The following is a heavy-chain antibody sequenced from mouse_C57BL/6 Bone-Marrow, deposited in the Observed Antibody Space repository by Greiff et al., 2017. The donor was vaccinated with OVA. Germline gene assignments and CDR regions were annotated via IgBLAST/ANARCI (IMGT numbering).Heavy chain of an antibody. CDR3: AMSLYYGNPAWFAY. D-gene: IGHD2-1*01. Sequence: QLQQSGAELVRPGTSVKMSCKASGYTFTNYWIGWAKQRPGHGLEWIGDIYPGGGYTNYNEKFKGKATLTADKSSSTAYMQFSSLTSEDSAIYYCAMSLYYGNPAWFAYWGQGTLVTVSA. V-gene: IGHV1-63*01. CDR1: GYTFTNYW. CDR2: IYPGGGYT. J-gene: IGHJ3*01.